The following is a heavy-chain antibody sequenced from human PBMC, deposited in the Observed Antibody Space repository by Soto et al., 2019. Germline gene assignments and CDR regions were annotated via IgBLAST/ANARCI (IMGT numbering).Heavy chain of an antibody. CDR1: GYTFTSYG. D-gene: IGHD3-3*01. CDR2: ISAYNGNT. Sequence: ASVKVSCKASGYTFTSYGISWVRQAPGQGLEWMGWISAYNGNTNYAQKLQGRVTMTTDTSTSTAYMELRSLRSDDTAVYYCARDSYDFWSGYPGHYYHYGMDVWGQGTTVTVSS. V-gene: IGHV1-18*01. CDR3: ARDSYDFWSGYPGHYYHYGMDV. J-gene: IGHJ6*02.